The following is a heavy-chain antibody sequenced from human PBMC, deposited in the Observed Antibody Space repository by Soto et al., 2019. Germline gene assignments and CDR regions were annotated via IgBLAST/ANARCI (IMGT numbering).Heavy chain of an antibody. V-gene: IGHV1-69*11. CDR3: ARGPSRVTTGTYYYYGMDV. D-gene: IGHD4-17*01. Sequence: QVQLVQSGAEVKKPGSSVKVSCKASGGTFSNYAISWVRQAPGQGLEWMGWIIPIIDTTKYAQNFQGRVPLTADESTTPAHMELSSLRSEDTAVYYCARGPSRVTTGTYYYYGMDVWGQGTTVTVSS. CDR2: IIPIIDTT. J-gene: IGHJ6*02. CDR1: GGTFSNYA.